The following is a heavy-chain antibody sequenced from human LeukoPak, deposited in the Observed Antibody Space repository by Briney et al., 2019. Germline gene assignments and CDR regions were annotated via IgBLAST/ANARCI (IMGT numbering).Heavy chain of an antibody. CDR1: GYSFTNYW. V-gene: IGHV5-51*01. D-gene: IGHD3-22*01. CDR2: IYPGDSDT. Sequence: GESLKISCKGSGYSFTNYWIAWVRQMPRKGLEWMGIIYPGDSDTRYSLSFQGQVTISADKSISTAYLQWSSLKASDTAMYYCARPLHYDSSGYYPPDYWGQGTLVTVSS. J-gene: IGHJ4*02. CDR3: ARPLHYDSSGYYPPDY.